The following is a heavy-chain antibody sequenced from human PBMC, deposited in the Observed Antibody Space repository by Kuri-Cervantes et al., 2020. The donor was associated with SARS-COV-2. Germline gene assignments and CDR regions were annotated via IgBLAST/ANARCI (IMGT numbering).Heavy chain of an antibody. CDR3: ARDGSDDFWSGHELGMDV. CDR1: GFTFSSYS. J-gene: IGHJ6*02. CDR2: ISSSSSTI. D-gene: IGHD3-3*01. V-gene: IGHV3-48*02. Sequence: GGSLRLSCAASGFTFSSYSMNWVRQAPGKGPEWVSYISSSSSTIYYADSVKGRFTISRDNAKNSLCLQMNGLRDEDTAVYYCARDGSDDFWSGHELGMDVWGQGTTVTVSS.